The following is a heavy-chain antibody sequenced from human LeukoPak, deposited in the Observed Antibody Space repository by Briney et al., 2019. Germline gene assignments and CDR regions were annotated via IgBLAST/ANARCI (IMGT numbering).Heavy chain of an antibody. CDR3: ARGGGNYYPYYFDF. CDR2: IYYSGST. CDR1: GGSISPYY. J-gene: IGHJ4*02. Sequence: SETLSLTCTVSGGSISPYYWNWIRQPPGKGLEWIGYIYYSGSTNYNPSLKSRVTISEDTSKNQFSLKLSSVTAADTAVYYCARGGGNYYPYYFDFWGQGTLVTVSS. D-gene: IGHD1-26*01. V-gene: IGHV4-59*01.